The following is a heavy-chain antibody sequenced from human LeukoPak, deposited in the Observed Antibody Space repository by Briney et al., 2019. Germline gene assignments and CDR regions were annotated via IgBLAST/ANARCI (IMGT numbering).Heavy chain of an antibody. D-gene: IGHD4-23*01. CDR2: ISSSSSPTTI. CDR3: YGGNAEH. V-gene: IGHV3-48*04. CDR1: GFTFRSYS. J-gene: IGHJ1*01. Sequence: GGSLRLSCAASGFTFRSYSMHWVRQAPGKGLEWVSYISSSSSPTTISYANSVKGRFNISRDNANNTLYLQMNSLRGEDTAVYHCYGGNAEHWGQGTLVTVSS.